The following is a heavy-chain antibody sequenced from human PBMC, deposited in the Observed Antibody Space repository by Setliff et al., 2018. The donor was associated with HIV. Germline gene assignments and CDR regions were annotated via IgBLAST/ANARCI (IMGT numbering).Heavy chain of an antibody. D-gene: IGHD3-16*01. CDR1: GFTFSRYW. CDR2: IKQDGSEK. Sequence: LRLSCAASGFTFSRYWMSWVCQAPGKGLEWVANIKQDGSEKYYGDSVQGRFTVSRDNAENSVYLQMNSLRAEDTAVYYCARDGGEYWGQGTLVTVSS. V-gene: IGHV3-7*01. CDR3: ARDGGEY. J-gene: IGHJ4*02.